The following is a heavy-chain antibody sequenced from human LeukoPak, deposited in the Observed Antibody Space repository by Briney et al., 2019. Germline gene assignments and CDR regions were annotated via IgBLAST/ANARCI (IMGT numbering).Heavy chain of an antibody. J-gene: IGHJ4*02. CDR3: ARGPAYSSTWYYFGY. V-gene: IGHV1-46*01. D-gene: IGHD6-13*01. Sequence: ASVKVSCKASGYTFTSYYMHWVRQAPGQGLEWMGIIDPSGGSTSYAQKFQGRVTMTRDRSTSIVYMDLSSLRSEDTAVYYCARGPAYSSTWYYFGYWGQGTLVTVSS. CDR1: GYTFTSYY. CDR2: IDPSGGST.